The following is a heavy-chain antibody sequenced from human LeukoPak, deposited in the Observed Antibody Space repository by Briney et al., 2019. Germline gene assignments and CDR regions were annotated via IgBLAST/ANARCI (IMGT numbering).Heavy chain of an antibody. Sequence: GASVKVSCKASGGTFTSYAINWVRQAPGQGLEWMGGIIPIFGTANYAQKFQGRVTITADESTSTGYMELSSLRPEDTAVYYCASTYYGSGSYYKGGFDYWGQGTLVTVSS. D-gene: IGHD3-10*01. CDR2: IIPIFGTA. CDR1: GGTFTSYA. J-gene: IGHJ4*02. V-gene: IGHV1-69*01. CDR3: ASTYYGSGSYYKGGFDY.